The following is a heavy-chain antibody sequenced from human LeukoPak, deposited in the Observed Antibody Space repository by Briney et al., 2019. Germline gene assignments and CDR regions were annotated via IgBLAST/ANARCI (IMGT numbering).Heavy chain of an antibody. Sequence: SVKVSCKASGGTFSSYAISWVGQAPGQGLEWMGRIVPILGIANYAQKFQGRVTITADKSTSTAYMELSSLRSEDTAVYYCARDPLTLYRLGRAGAFDIWGQGTMVTVSS. V-gene: IGHV1-69*04. J-gene: IGHJ3*02. CDR2: IVPILGIA. D-gene: IGHD3-16*01. CDR3: ARDPLTLYRLGRAGAFDI. CDR1: GGTFSSYA.